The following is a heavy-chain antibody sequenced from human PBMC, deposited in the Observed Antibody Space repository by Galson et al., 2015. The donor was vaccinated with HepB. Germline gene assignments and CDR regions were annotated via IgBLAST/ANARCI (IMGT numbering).Heavy chain of an antibody. Sequence: SLRLSCAASGFTFSSYRMNWVRQAPGKGLEWISYISTTSDNKFSADSVKGRFIISRDNAKNLLYLQMNSLRAEDTAVYYCTRIALRRSYWYFDYWGQGSLVTVSS. CDR3: TRIALRRSYWYFDY. D-gene: IGHD1-26*01. CDR1: GFTFSSYR. V-gene: IGHV3-48*01. J-gene: IGHJ4*02. CDR2: ISTTSDNK.